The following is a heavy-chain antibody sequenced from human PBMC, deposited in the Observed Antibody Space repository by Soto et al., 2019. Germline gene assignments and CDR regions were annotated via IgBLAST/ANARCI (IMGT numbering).Heavy chain of an antibody. J-gene: IGHJ6*02. V-gene: IGHV4-4*02. CDR3: ARRPIIISCGMDV. CDR2: IYHSGST. D-gene: IGHD3-10*01. CDR1: GGSISSSNW. Sequence: QVQLQESGPRLVKPSGTLSLTCAVSGGSISSSNWWSWVRQPPGKGLEWIGEIYHSGSTNYNPSLKSRVTILVDKSQNQFSLKVSSVTAADTAVYYCARRPIIISCGMDVWGQGTTVTVSS.